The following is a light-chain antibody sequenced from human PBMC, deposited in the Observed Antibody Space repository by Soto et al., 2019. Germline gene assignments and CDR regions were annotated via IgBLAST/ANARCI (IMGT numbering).Light chain of an antibody. CDR3: QQYNDWPPT. CDR1: QSVSSN. J-gene: IGKJ5*01. V-gene: IGKV3-15*01. CDR2: GAS. Sequence: EVVMTQSPATLSVSPGERATLSCRASQSVSSNLAWYQHKPGQAPRVLIYGASTRATSIPARFSGSGSGTEFTLTISSLQSEDFAVYSCQQYNDWPPTFGHGTRLEIK.